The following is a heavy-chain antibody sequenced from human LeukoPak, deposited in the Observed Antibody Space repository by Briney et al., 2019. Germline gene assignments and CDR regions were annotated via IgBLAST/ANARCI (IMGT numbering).Heavy chain of an antibody. Sequence: SETLSLTCTVSGGSISSYYWSWIRQPPGKGLEWIGFIFYSGTTNYNPSLKSRVTISVDTSRNQFSLKLSSVTAADTAVYYCARRSGIAVAGAFDYWGQGTLVTVSS. CDR2: IFYSGTT. D-gene: IGHD6-19*01. J-gene: IGHJ4*02. CDR1: GGSISSYY. CDR3: ARRSGIAVAGAFDY. V-gene: IGHV4-59*01.